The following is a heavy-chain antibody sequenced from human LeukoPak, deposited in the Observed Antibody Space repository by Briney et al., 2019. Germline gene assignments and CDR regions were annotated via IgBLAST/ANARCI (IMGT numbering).Heavy chain of an antibody. Sequence: GGSLRLSCATSGFPFSDFSMSWVRQAPGKGLEWISTTNSGGTSTYYAESVKGRFTISRDNSKNTLYLQMSSLRVEDTAVYYCAKQSYARSLGEGGQGTLVTVSS. J-gene: IGHJ4*02. CDR2: TNSGGTST. CDR3: AKQSYARSLGE. CDR1: GFPFSDFS. V-gene: IGHV3-23*01. D-gene: IGHD2-8*01.